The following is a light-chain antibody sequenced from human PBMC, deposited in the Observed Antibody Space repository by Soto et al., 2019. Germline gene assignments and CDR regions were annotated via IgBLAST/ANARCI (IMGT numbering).Light chain of an antibody. CDR3: QQYNNWRLT. V-gene: IGKV3-15*01. CDR2: GAS. Sequence: EIVMTQSPATLSVSPGERATLSCRASQSVSSNLAWYQQKPGQAPRRLIYGASTRATGIPARFSGSGSGTESTLTISGLQSEDFAVYYCQQYNNWRLTFGGGTKVEIK. J-gene: IGKJ4*01. CDR1: QSVSSN.